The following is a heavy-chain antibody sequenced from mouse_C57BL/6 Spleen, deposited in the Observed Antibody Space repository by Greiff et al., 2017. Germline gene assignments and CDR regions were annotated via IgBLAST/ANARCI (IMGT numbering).Heavy chain of an antibody. CDR3: GGWGGAMDY. Sequence: VQLQQPGAELVRPGTSVKVSCKASGYTFTNYLIQWVKQRPGQGLEWIGVINPGSGGTNYNEKFKGKATLTADKSSSTAYMQLSSLTSEDSAVYCCGGWGGAMDYWGQGTSVTVSS. CDR2: INPGSGGT. J-gene: IGHJ4*01. V-gene: IGHV1-54*01. CDR1: GYTFTNYL.